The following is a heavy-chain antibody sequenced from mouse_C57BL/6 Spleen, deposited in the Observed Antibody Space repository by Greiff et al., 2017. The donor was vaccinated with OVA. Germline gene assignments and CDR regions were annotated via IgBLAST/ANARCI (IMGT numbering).Heavy chain of an antibody. Sequence: VQLKESGPGLVKPSQSLSLTCSVTGYSITSGYYWNWIRQFPGNKLEWMGYISYDGSNNYNPSLKNRISITRDTSKNQFFLKLNSVTTEDTATYYCARDYYGSSYGYFDVWGTGTTVTVSS. CDR2: ISYDGSN. D-gene: IGHD1-1*01. V-gene: IGHV3-6*01. J-gene: IGHJ1*03. CDR3: ARDYYGSSYGYFDV. CDR1: GYSITSGYY.